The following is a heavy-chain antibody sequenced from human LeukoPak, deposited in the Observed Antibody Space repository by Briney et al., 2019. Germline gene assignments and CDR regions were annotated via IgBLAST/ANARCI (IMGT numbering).Heavy chain of an antibody. Sequence: ASVKVSCKASGYTFTGYYMHWVRQAPGQGLEWMGWINPNSGGTNYAQKFQGRVTMTRDTSISTAYMELSRLRSDDTAVYYCARPGDYYDSSGYYYVRGFDPWGQGTLVTVSS. CDR2: INPNSGGT. CDR1: GYTFTGYY. J-gene: IGHJ5*02. D-gene: IGHD3-22*01. CDR3: ARPGDYYDSSGYYYVRGFDP. V-gene: IGHV1-2*02.